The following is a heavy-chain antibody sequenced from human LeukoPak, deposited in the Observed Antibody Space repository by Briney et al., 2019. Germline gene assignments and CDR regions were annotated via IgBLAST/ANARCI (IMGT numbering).Heavy chain of an antibody. D-gene: IGHD6-19*01. CDR3: ARDRGRYEADY. CDR2: ISYDGSNK. V-gene: IGHV3-30-3*01. Sequence: GGSLRLSCAASGFTFSSYAMSWVRQAPGKGLEWVAVISYDGSNKYYADSVKGRFTISRDNSKNTLYLQMNSLRAEDTAVYYCARDRGRYEADYWGQGTLVTVSS. CDR1: GFTFSSYA. J-gene: IGHJ4*02.